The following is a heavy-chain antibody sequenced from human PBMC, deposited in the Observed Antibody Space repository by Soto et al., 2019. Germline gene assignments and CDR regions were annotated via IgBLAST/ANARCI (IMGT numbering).Heavy chain of an antibody. CDR2: IYYRGNA. V-gene: IGHV4-39*01. CDR1: DDSINSDKYY. J-gene: IGHJ4*02. CDR3: ARLAGLATISYYFDF. D-gene: IGHD6-6*01. Sequence: QLQLPESGPGLVKPSETLSLTCSVSDDSINSDKYYWGWIRQPPGKGMQWIGSIYYRGNAYSNPSLQTRSTISLDKSRSQFSRKLNSVTAAASAVYFCARLAGLATISYYFDFWGPGALVTVSS.